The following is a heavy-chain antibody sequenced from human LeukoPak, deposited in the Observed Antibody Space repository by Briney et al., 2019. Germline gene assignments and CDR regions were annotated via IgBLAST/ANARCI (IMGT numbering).Heavy chain of an antibody. J-gene: IGHJ4*02. V-gene: IGHV4-61*01. CDR2: IYYSGST. CDR3: ARGFDRETYYFDY. CDR1: GGSVSSGSYY. D-gene: IGHD3-9*01. Sequence: SETLSHTCTVSGGSVSSGSYYWSWIRQPPGKGLEWIGYIYYSGSTNYNPSLKSRVTISVDTSKNQFSLKLSSVTAADTAVYYCARGFDRETYYFDYWGQGTLVTVSS.